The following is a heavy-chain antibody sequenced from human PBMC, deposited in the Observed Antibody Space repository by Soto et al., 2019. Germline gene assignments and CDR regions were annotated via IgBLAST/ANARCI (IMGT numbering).Heavy chain of an antibody. V-gene: IGHV3-21*01. CDR1: GLTFSNYG. CDR3: ARTPAGDTMVRGPYYYSDL. Sequence: GGSVRLSCTVSGLTFSNYGMNWVRQAPGKGLEWISSIDTRSSYIYYADSVRGRFTISRDNAKNSLYLQMNSRRAEDTAVDYCARTPAGDTMVRGPYYYSDLWGGETRVNASS. CDR2: IDTRSSYI. D-gene: IGHD3-10*01. J-gene: IGHJ2*01.